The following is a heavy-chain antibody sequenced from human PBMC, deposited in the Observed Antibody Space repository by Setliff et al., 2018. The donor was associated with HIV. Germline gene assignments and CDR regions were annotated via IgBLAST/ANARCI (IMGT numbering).Heavy chain of an antibody. V-gene: IGHV1-2*02. D-gene: IGHD3-22*01. CDR2: ISPNRGAT. J-gene: IGHJ4*02. CDR3: ARAYDTSGDMDF. Sequence: ASVKVSCKASGYTFSDYYIHWVRQAPGQGREWMGGISPNRGATNFAQKFLGRVTMTRDTSISTAYLALSSLTSDDPAVSYCARAYDTSGDMDFWGQGTLVTVSS. CDR1: GYTFSDYY.